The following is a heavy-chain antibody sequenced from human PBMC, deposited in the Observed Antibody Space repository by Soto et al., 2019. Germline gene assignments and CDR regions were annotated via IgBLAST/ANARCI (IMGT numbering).Heavy chain of an antibody. V-gene: IGHV4-34*01. J-gene: IGHJ4*02. CDR1: GGSFSAYY. CDR3: ARTSRFEF. Sequence: QVQLQQWGAGLLKPSETLSLTCAVYGGSFSAYYWSWIRQPPGKGLGWVGEINHSGSTNYNPSLKSRVTMLVDTSKNQFSLKLNSVTAADTAVYYCARTSRFEFWGQGTLVTVSA. D-gene: IGHD6-6*01. CDR2: INHSGST.